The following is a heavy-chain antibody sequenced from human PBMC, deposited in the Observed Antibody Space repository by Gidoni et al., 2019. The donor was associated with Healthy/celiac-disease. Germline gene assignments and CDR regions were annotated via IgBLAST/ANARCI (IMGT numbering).Heavy chain of an antibody. V-gene: IGHV4-34*01. CDR3: ARGGSYCSGGSCYTYDYYGMDV. Sequence: QVQLQQWGAGLLKPSETLSLTCAVYGGSFSGYYWSWIRQPPGKGLEWIGEINHSGSTNYNPSLKSRVTISVDTSKNQFSLKLSSVTAADTAVYYCARGGSYCSGGSCYTYDYYGMDVWGQGTTVTVSS. CDR1: GGSFSGYY. J-gene: IGHJ6*02. D-gene: IGHD2-15*01. CDR2: INHSGST.